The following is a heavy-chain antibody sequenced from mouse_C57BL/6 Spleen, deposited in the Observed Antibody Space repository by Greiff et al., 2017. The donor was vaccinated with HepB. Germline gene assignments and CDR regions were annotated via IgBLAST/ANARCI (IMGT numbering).Heavy chain of an antibody. J-gene: IGHJ2*01. Sequence: QVQLKQPGAELVRPGSSVKLSCKASGYTFTSYWMDWVKQRPGQGLEWIGNIYPSDSETHYNQKFKDKATLTVDKSSSTAYMQLSSLTSEDSAVYYCARIGLLRFFDYWGQGTTLTVSS. CDR1: GYTFTSYW. CDR3: ARIGLLRFFDY. V-gene: IGHV1-61*01. D-gene: IGHD1-1*01. CDR2: IYPSDSET.